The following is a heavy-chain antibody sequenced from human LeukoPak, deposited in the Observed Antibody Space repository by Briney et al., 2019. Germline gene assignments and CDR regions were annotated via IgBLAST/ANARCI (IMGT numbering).Heavy chain of an antibody. V-gene: IGHV3-73*01. CDR3: TRDSGTYNWLDP. J-gene: IGHJ5*02. CDR2: IDKKDNFYAT. Sequence: PGGSLRLSCAASGFTFSGSAIHWVRQSSGKGLEWVGHIDKKDNFYATTSAASVTGRFTISRDDSKNTAYPQMNSLKTEDTALYYCTRDSGTYNWLDPWGQGTLVTVSS. D-gene: IGHD1-26*01. CDR1: GFTFSGSA.